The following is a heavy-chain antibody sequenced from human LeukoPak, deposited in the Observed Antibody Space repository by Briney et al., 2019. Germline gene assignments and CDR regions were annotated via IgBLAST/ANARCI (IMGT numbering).Heavy chain of an antibody. CDR2: IKSDGST. V-gene: IGHV3-74*01. Sequence: GGSLRLSCAASGFTFSSYWMHWVRQAPGKGLVWVSRIKSDGSTRYADSVKGRFTVSRDNAKNTVSLQMNSLRAEDTGVYYCARAPSEIGGYYPEYFRHWGQGTLVIISS. CDR3: ARAPSEIGGYYPEYFRH. CDR1: GFTFSSYW. D-gene: IGHD3-22*01. J-gene: IGHJ1*01.